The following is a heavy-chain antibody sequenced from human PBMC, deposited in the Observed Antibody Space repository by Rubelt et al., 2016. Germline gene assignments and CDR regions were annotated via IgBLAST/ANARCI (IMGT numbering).Heavy chain of an antibody. D-gene: IGHD5-24*01. CDR3: ARTRLGEMELVPTDVFDL. V-gene: IGHV4-31*03. J-gene: IGHJ3*01. CDR1: GGSINRGGYW. CDR2: IYHSGTS. Sequence: QLQLQESGPGLVKPSQTLSLTCTVSGGSINRGGYWWTWIRQHPGKGLEWIGYIYHSGTSANSPSLKNRLSISMEKTKKQFPLRLSSCKAADTAVYYFARTRLGEMELVPTDVFDLWGQGTRVTVSS.